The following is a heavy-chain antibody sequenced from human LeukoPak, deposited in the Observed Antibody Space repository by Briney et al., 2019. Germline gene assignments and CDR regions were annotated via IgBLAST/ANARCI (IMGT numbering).Heavy chain of an antibody. V-gene: IGHV3-21*01. CDR2: ISSSGKYI. D-gene: IGHD2-2*02. J-gene: IGHJ4*02. CDR3: SRDVSRDISCYTG. Sequence: PGRSLRLSCAASGFTFDDYAMHWVRQAPGKGLEWVSSISSSGKYIYYADSMKGRFTVSRDNARSSVYLEMNSLRAEDTAVYYCSRDVSRDISCYTGWGQGTLVTVSS. CDR1: GFTFDDYA.